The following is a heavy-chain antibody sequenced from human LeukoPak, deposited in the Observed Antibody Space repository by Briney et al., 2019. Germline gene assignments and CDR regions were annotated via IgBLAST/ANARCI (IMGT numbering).Heavy chain of an antibody. D-gene: IGHD1-7*01. CDR1: GVTFSSYS. J-gene: IGHJ3*02. V-gene: IGHV3-21*01. CDR2: ISSSSRYI. Sequence: GGSLRLACAASGVTFSSYSRNWIRQSPWKGLEWVGSISSSSRYIYYADSVKGRFTIYRDNAKNSLYLQMNTLRAEDTAVYYCARENKNYDEDAFDIWGQGTMVTVSS. CDR3: ARENKNYDEDAFDI.